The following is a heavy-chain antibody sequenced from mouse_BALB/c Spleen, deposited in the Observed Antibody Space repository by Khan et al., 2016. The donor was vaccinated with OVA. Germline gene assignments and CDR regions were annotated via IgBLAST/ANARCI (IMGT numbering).Heavy chain of an antibody. CDR2: INPSTDYT. D-gene: IGHD2-1*01. CDR1: GYTFISYW. J-gene: IGHJ3*01. CDR3: ERRGLYGIFVY. V-gene: IGHV1-7*01. Sequence: VQLQQSGTELAKPGASVKMSCKASGYTFISYWMHWVKQRPGQGLEWIGYINPSTDYTAYNQKFKDKATLTTDKSSNTAYMQLSSLTSEDSAVYYCERRGLYGIFVYWGQGTRVTVSA.